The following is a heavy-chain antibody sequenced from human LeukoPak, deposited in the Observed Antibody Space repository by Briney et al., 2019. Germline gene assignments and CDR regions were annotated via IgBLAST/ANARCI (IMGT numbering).Heavy chain of an antibody. V-gene: IGHV1-69*11. J-gene: IGHJ3*02. CDR2: IIPILGTA. CDR3: AGCRRGYSSSYAFDI. D-gene: IGHD6-6*01. Sequence: SVKVSCKASGGTFSSYAISWVRQAPGQGLDWMGRIIPILGTANYAQKFQGRVTITTDESTRTAYMEPSSLRSEDTAVYYCAGCRRGYSSSYAFDIWGQGTMVTVSS. CDR1: GGTFSSYA.